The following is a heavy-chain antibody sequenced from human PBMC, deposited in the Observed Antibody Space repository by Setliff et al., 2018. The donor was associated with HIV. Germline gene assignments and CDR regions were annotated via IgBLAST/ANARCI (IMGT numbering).Heavy chain of an antibody. Sequence: ASVKVSCKASGYTFSSYGISWVRQAPGQGLEWMGWVSGFNGKINYAENFQGRVTLTTDSSASTAHMELWSLTSDDTAVYYCARDLGGEHDYADPAYMDVWGKGTTVTVSS. D-gene: IGHD4-17*01. J-gene: IGHJ6*03. CDR2: VSGFNGKI. CDR1: GYTFSSYG. V-gene: IGHV1-18*01. CDR3: ARDLGGEHDYADPAYMDV.